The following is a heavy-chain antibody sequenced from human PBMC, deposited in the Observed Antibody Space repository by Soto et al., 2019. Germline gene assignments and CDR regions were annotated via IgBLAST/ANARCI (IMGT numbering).Heavy chain of an antibody. D-gene: IGHD2-8*01. CDR2: IGTAGDT. CDR1: GFTFSSYD. CDR3: AREWRTNYYYYYGMDV. V-gene: IGHV3-13*01. J-gene: IGHJ6*02. Sequence: HPGGSLRLSCAASGFTFSSYDMHWVRQATGKGLEWVSAIGTAGDTYYPGSVKGRFTISRENAKNSLYLQMNSLRAEDTAVYYCAREWRTNYYYYYGMDVWGQGTTVTVSS.